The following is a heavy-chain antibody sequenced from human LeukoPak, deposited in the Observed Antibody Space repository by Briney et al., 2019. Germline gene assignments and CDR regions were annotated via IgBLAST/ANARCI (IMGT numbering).Heavy chain of an antibody. J-gene: IGHJ4*02. CDR1: GFTFSSYS. Sequence: PGGSLRLSCAASGFTFSSYSMSWVRQAPGKGLEWVSYINSGSATIYYAGSVKGRFTISRDNAKNSLYLQMNSLRAEDTAVYYCARDYGSGSYYNTGYWGQGTLVTVSS. D-gene: IGHD3-10*01. V-gene: IGHV3-48*04. CDR3: ARDYGSGSYYNTGY. CDR2: INSGSATI.